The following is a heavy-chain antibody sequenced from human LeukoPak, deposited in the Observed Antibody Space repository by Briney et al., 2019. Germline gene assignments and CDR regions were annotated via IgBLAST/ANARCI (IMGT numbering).Heavy chain of an antibody. CDR3: ARLVGSSWYHEVLRGRDY. J-gene: IGHJ4*02. CDR2: IYYSGST. Sequence: PSETLSLTCTVSGGSISSSSYYWGWIRQPPGKGLKWIGYIYYSGSTYYNPSLKSRVTISVDTSKNQFSLKLTSVTAADTAVYYCARLVGSSWYHEVLRGRDYWGQGTPVTVSS. V-gene: IGHV4-39*01. CDR1: GGSISSSSYY. D-gene: IGHD6-13*01.